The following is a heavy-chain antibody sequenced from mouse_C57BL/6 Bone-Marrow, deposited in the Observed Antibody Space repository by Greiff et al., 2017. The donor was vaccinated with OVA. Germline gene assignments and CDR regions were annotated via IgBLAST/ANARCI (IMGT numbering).Heavy chain of an antibody. CDR2: FHPYNDDT. V-gene: IGHV1-47*01. Sequence: VQLVESGAELVKPGASVKMSCKASGYTFTTYPIEWMKQNHGKSLEWIGNFHPYNDDTKYNEKFKGKATLTADKSSSTAYMELRSLTSEDSAVYFCAKLLKNYWGQGTTLTVSS. D-gene: IGHD1-1*01. CDR3: AKLLKNY. J-gene: IGHJ2*01. CDR1: GYTFTTYP.